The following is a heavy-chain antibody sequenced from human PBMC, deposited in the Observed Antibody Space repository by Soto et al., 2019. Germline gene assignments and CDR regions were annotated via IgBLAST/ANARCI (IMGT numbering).Heavy chain of an antibody. J-gene: IGHJ1*01. CDR1: GFPFANFL. CDR3: IGSFPF. D-gene: IGHD3-10*01. CDR2: IRSQPYGGTT. Sequence: GGSLRLSCTGLGFPFANFLMSWFRQAPGKGLEWVGFIRSQPYGGTTQYAASVRGRFTISRDDSKGIAYLQMNSLKSEDSGVYYCIGSFPFWGQGTLVTVSS. V-gene: IGHV3-49*03.